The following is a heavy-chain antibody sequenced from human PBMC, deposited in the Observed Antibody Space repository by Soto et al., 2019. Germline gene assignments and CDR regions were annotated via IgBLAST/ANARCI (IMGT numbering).Heavy chain of an antibody. Sequence: ASVKVSCKVSGYTLTELSMHWVRQAPGKGLEWMGGFDPEDGETIYAQKFQGRVTMTEDTSTDTAYMELSSLRSEDTAVYYCATAYSGSYLYYFDYWGQGTLVTSPQ. V-gene: IGHV1-24*01. CDR2: FDPEDGET. D-gene: IGHD1-26*01. CDR3: ATAYSGSYLYYFDY. J-gene: IGHJ4*02. CDR1: GYTLTELS.